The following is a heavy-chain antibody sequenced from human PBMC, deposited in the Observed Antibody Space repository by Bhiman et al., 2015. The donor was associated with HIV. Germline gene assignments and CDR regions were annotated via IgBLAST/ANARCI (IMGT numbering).Heavy chain of an antibody. J-gene: IGHJ4*02. Sequence: EVQLVESGGGLVKPGGSLRLSCAASGFTFSSCSMNWVRQAPGKGLEWVSYISSSGSTIYYADSVKGRFTISRDNAKNSLYLQMNSLRAEDTAVYYCARDATYYYDSSGSIDYWGQGTLVTVSS. CDR2: ISSSGSTI. CDR3: ARDATYYYDSSGSIDY. D-gene: IGHD3-22*01. V-gene: IGHV3-21*05. CDR1: GFTFSSCS.